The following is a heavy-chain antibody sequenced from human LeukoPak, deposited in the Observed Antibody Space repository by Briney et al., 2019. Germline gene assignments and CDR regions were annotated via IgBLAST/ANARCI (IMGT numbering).Heavy chain of an antibody. CDR3: ARHGESTDCTGGRSLQY. V-gene: IGHV4-59*08. J-gene: IGHJ4*02. CDR1: GGSISSHY. D-gene: IGHD2-8*02. Sequence: SETLSLTCTVPGGSISSHYWSWIRQPPGKGLEWIGYIYYSGSTKYNPSLKSRVTISLDRSKNQFSLKVRSVTAADTALYYCARHGESTDCTGGRSLQYWGQGTLVTVSS. CDR2: IYYSGST.